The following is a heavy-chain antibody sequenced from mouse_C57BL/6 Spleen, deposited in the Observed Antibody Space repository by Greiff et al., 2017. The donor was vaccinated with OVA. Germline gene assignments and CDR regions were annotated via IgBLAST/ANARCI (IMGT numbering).Heavy chain of an antibody. CDR1: GYTFTSYW. V-gene: IGHV1-52*01. Sequence: QVQLKQPGAELVRPGSSVKLSCKASGYTFTSYWMHWVKQRPIQGLEWIGNIDPSDSETHYNQKFKDKATLTVDKSSSTAYMQLSSLTSEDSAVYYCARMVTTRFDYWGQGTTLTVSS. CDR2: IDPSDSET. J-gene: IGHJ2*01. D-gene: IGHD2-3*01. CDR3: ARMVTTRFDY.